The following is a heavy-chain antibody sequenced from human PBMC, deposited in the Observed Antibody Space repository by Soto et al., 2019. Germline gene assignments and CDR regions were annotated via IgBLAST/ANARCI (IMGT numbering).Heavy chain of an antibody. V-gene: IGHV3-9*01. D-gene: IGHD6-6*01. CDR3: AKDSEYSSSSSLTFTGMDV. Sequence: EVQLVESGGGLVQPGRSLRLSCAASGFTFDDYAMHWVRQAPGKGLEWVSGISWNSGSIGYADSVKGRFTISRDNAKNSLYLQMNSLRAEDTALYYCAKDSEYSSSSSLTFTGMDVWGQGTTVTVSS. J-gene: IGHJ6*02. CDR2: ISWNSGSI. CDR1: GFTFDDYA.